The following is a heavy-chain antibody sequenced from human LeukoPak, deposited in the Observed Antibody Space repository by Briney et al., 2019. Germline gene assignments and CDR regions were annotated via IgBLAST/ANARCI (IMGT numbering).Heavy chain of an antibody. Sequence: GGSLRLSCAASGFTFSSYGMHWVRQAPGKGLEWVAVISYDGSNKYYADSVKGRFTISRDNSKNTLYLQMNSLRAEDTAVYYCARRSVAGYFDYWGQGTLVTVSS. CDR2: ISYDGSNK. D-gene: IGHD6-19*01. CDR3: ARRSVAGYFDY. CDR1: GFTFSSYG. J-gene: IGHJ4*02. V-gene: IGHV3-30*03.